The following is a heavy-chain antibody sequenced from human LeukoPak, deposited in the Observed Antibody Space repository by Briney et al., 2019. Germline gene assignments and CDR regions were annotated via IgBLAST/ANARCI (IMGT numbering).Heavy chain of an antibody. CDR1: GFTFSSYA. D-gene: IGHD3-3*01. J-gene: IGHJ5*02. CDR2: ISYDGSNK. Sequence: GRSLRLSCAASGFTFSSYAMHWVRQAPGKGLEWVAVISYDGSNKYYADSVKGRFTISRDNSKNTLYLQLNSLRAEDTAVYYCARVAPTPTYYDFWSGYYTAKDEGWFDPWGEGTLVSVS. V-gene: IGHV3-30-3*01. CDR3: ARVAPTPTYYDFWSGYYTAKDEGWFDP.